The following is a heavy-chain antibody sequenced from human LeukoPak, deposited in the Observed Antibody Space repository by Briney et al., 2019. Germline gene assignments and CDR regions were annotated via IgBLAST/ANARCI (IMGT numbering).Heavy chain of an antibody. D-gene: IGHD3-10*01. J-gene: IGHJ4*02. CDR3: AKASWFSNADAVL. Sequence: GGSLTLSCAASGFTFSSYAMSWVREAPARGLAWVSSLRGNGDTFYADSVKGRFTLSRDESRNPVYLHLNNLRVEDTAVDYCAKASWFSNADAVLWGQGTMGTVSS. CDR2: LRGNGDT. V-gene: IGHV3-23*01. CDR1: GFTFSSYA.